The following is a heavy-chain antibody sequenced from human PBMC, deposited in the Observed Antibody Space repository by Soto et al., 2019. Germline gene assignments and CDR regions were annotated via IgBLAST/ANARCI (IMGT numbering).Heavy chain of an antibody. Sequence: GGSLKLSFAAPGLMSRTYGLHWAAQVPGRGLAWVSGINSDGSSTDYADFVKGRFTISRDNAKNTLYLQMNSLRAEDTALYYCARDLTEGHPSGNYWGQGTMVTVSS. V-gene: IGHV3-74*01. J-gene: IGHJ4*02. CDR1: GLMSRTYG. CDR2: INSDGSST. D-gene: IGHD3-10*01. CDR3: ARDLTEGHPSGNY.